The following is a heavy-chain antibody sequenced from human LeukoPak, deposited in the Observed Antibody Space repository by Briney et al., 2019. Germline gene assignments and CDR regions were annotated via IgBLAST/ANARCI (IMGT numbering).Heavy chain of an antibody. CDR3: AREESSGYYFFFDY. Sequence: GGSLRLSCEASGFIFSSYAMTWVRQGPGKGLEWVSAISRSGGDTHYADSVKGRFTISRDNSKNTLYLQMNSLRAEDTAVYYCAREESSGYYFFFDYWGQGTLVTVSS. D-gene: IGHD3-22*01. V-gene: IGHV3-23*01. CDR1: GFIFSSYA. CDR2: ISRSGGDT. J-gene: IGHJ4*02.